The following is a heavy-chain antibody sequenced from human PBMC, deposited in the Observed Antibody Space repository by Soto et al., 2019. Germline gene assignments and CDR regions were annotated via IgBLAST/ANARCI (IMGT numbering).Heavy chain of an antibody. D-gene: IGHD3-22*01. V-gene: IGHV1-69*01. CDR1: GSTFNNYA. CDR2: IIPIGGTP. Sequence: QVQLVQSGAEVQKPGSSVKVSCKASGSTFNNYAISWVRQAPGIGFEWLGVIIPIGGTPEHAQKFQGRVTSSADESTNTAYMELSSLRSEDTAVYYCATHYYDGSGHYFICEHWGQGTLVTFSS. J-gene: IGHJ4*02. CDR3: ATHYYDGSGHYFICEH.